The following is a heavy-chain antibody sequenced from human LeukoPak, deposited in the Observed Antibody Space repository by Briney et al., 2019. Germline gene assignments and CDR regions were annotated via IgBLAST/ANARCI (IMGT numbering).Heavy chain of an antibody. J-gene: IGHJ4*02. CDR1: GGSISSSSYY. Sequence: SETLSLTCTVSGGSISSSSYYWGWIRQPPGKGLEWIGSIYYSGSTYYNPSLKSRVTISVDTSKNQFSLKLSSVTAADTAVYYCARESYYGSSGYYYLDYWGQGTLVTVSS. CDR3: ARESYYGSSGYYYLDY. CDR2: IYYSGST. D-gene: IGHD3-22*01. V-gene: IGHV4-39*07.